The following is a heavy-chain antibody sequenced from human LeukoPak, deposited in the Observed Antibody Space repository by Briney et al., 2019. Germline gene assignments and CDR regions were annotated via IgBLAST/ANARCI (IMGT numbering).Heavy chain of an antibody. CDR3: ARPLGDSNWKLPFDN. V-gene: IGHV3-7*03. Sequence: PGGSLRLSCVGSGFIFSAYSVTWVRQAPGKGLEWVANINGGGSETNYVDSVKGRFIIFRDNTRNSVYLQMSSLRAEDTAVYYCARPLGDSNWKLPFDNWGQGTLVTVSS. D-gene: IGHD1-1*01. CDR1: GFIFSAYS. J-gene: IGHJ4*02. CDR2: INGGGSET.